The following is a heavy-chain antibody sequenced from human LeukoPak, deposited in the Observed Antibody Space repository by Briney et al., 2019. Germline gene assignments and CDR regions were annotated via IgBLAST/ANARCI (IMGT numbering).Heavy chain of an antibody. J-gene: IGHJ4*02. CDR2: IYYSGST. D-gene: IGHD3-22*01. CDR1: GGSISSSSYY. CDR3: ARDSGYYDSSGYFHFDY. Sequence: SETLSLTCTVSGGSISSSSYYWGWIRQPPGKGLEWIGSIYYSGSTYYNLSLKSRVTISVDTSKNQFSLKLSSVTAADTAVYYCARDSGYYDSSGYFHFDYWGQGTLVTVSS. V-gene: IGHV4-39*07.